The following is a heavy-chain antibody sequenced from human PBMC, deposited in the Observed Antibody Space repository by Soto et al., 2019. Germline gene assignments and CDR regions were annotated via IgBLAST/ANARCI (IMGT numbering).Heavy chain of an antibody. CDR2: MSDDESKK. Sequence: QEQLVESGGGVVQPGRSLRLSCVASGFTFRSYGMHWVRQAPGKGLEWVAVMSDDESKKYYADSVKGRFTISRDNSKNTLFLEMDTLISEDTAVYYCARTAGGRVRGAFDIWGQGTMVTVAS. D-gene: IGHD6-13*01. CDR1: GFTFRSYG. V-gene: IGHV3-30-3*01. CDR3: ARTAGGRVRGAFDI. J-gene: IGHJ3*02.